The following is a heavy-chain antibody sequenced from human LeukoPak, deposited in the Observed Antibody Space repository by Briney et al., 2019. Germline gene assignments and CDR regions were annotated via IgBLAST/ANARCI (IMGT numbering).Heavy chain of an antibody. CDR3: ARGQYYDSSGYYPN. D-gene: IGHD3-22*01. CDR1: GGSFSGYY. Sequence: SETLSLTCAVYGGSFSGYYWSWIRQPPGKGLEWIGEINHSGSTNYNPSLKSRVTISVDTSKNQFSLRLSSVTAADTAVYYCARGQYYDSSGYYPNWGQGTLVTVSS. CDR2: INHSGST. V-gene: IGHV4-34*01. J-gene: IGHJ4*02.